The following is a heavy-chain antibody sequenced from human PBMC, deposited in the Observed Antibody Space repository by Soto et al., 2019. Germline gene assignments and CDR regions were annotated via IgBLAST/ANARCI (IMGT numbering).Heavy chain of an antibody. J-gene: IGHJ3*02. CDR2: INHSGST. Sequence: QVQLQQWGAGLLKPSETLSLTCAVYGGSFSGYYWSWIRQPPGKGLEWIGEINHSGSTNYNPSLKSRVTISVDTSKNQFSLKLSSVTAADTAVYYCARGTDIVVVPAATDAFDIWGQGTMVTVSS. V-gene: IGHV4-34*01. CDR3: ARGTDIVVVPAATDAFDI. CDR1: GGSFSGYY. D-gene: IGHD2-2*01.